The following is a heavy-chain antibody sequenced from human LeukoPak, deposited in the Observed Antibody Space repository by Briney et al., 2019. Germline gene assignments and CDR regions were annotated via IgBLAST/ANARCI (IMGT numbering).Heavy chain of an antibody. CDR1: GYTFGSFG. D-gene: IGHD3-10*01. J-gene: IGHJ4*02. CDR2: ISAYNGNT. Sequence: ASVKVSCKASGYTFGSFGINWVRQAPGQGLEWVGWISAYNGNTNYAQKLQGRVTMTTDTSTSTAYMDLMNLRSDDTAVYYCARGGYYGSGSFPDYWGQGTLVTVSS. V-gene: IGHV1-18*01. CDR3: ARGGYYGSGSFPDY.